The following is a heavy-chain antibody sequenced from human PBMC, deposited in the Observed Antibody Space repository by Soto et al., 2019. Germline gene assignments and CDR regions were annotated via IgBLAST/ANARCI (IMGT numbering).Heavy chain of an antibody. CDR3: ARAVVDYYDSIFDY. CDR1: GGSVSSGSYY. V-gene: IGHV4-61*01. CDR2: IYYSGST. J-gene: IGHJ4*02. D-gene: IGHD3-22*01. Sequence: SETLSLTCTVSGGSVSSGSYYWSWIRQPPGKGLEWIGYIYYSGSTNYNPSLKSRVTISVDTSKNQFSLKLSSVTAADTAVYYCARAVVDYYDSIFDYWGQGTLVTVSS.